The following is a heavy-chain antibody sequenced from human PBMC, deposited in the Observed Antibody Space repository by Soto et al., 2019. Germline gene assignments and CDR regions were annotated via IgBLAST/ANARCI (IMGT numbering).Heavy chain of an antibody. D-gene: IGHD1-1*01. Sequence: QVQLVESGGGVVQPGRSLRLSCAASGFTFSRYGMHWVRQAPGKGLEWVAVISYDGSNKYYADYVKGRFTISRDNSKNTLYLQMNSLRAEDTAVYYCAKAPPNSLAYTFDIWGQGTMVTVSS. CDR1: GFTFSRYG. J-gene: IGHJ3*02. CDR3: AKAPPNSLAYTFDI. V-gene: IGHV3-30*18. CDR2: ISYDGSNK.